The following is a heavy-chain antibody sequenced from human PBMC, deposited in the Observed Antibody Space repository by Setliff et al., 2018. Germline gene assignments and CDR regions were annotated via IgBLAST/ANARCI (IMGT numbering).Heavy chain of an antibody. CDR1: GYTFTSYD. J-gene: IGHJ6*03. Sequence: RASVKVSCKASGYTFTSYDINWVRQATGQGLEWMGWMNPNSGNTGYAQKFQGRVTITRNTSISTAYMELSSLRSEDTAVYYCARGGGQIHYDFWSGYFSDPQPNYYYYYMDVWGKGTTVTVSS. CDR3: ARGGGQIHYDFWSGYFSDPQPNYYYYYMDV. CDR2: MNPNSGNT. D-gene: IGHD3-3*01. V-gene: IGHV1-8*03.